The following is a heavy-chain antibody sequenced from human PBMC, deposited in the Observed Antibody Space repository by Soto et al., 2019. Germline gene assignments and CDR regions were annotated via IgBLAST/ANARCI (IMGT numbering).Heavy chain of an antibody. Sequence: SETLSLTCTVSGGSISSYYWSWIRQPPGKGLEWIGYIYYSGSTNYNPSLKSRVTISVDTTKNQFSLKLSSGTAADTAVYYCARAGTPSTSNYFYFYMDVWGKGTTVTVSS. CDR3: ARAGTPSTSNYFYFYMDV. V-gene: IGHV4-59*01. D-gene: IGHD2-2*01. J-gene: IGHJ6*03. CDR1: GGSISSYY. CDR2: IYYSGST.